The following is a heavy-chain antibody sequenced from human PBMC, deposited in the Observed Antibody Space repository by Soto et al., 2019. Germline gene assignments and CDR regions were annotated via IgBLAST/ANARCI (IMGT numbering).Heavy chain of an antibody. CDR1: GGSISTGGYY. D-gene: IGHD3-9*01. CDR2: IYYSGST. J-gene: IGHJ2*01. V-gene: IGHV4-31*03. Sequence: QVQLQESGPGLVKPSQTLSLTCTVSGGSISTGGYYWSWIRQHPGKGLEWIGYIYYSGSTYYNPSLKSRVTISVDTSKNQFSLKLSSVTAADTAVYYCARAKGYDILTGYPYWYFDLWGRGTLVTVSS. CDR3: ARAKGYDILTGYPYWYFDL.